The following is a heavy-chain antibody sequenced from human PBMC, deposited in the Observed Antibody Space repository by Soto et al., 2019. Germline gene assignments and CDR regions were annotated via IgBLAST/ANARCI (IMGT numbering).Heavy chain of an antibody. CDR3: ARDQLTYYYDSSGDYDPYNWFDP. J-gene: IGHJ5*02. V-gene: IGHV3-21*01. D-gene: IGHD3-22*01. CDR2: ISTSSSYV. CDR1: GFTFSSYS. Sequence: GGSLRLSCAASGFTFSSYSMNWVRQAPGKGLEWVSPISTSSSYVYYADSVKGRFTISRDNAENSLYLQMNSLRAEDTAVYYCARDQLTYYYDSSGDYDPYNWFDPWGQGTLITVSS.